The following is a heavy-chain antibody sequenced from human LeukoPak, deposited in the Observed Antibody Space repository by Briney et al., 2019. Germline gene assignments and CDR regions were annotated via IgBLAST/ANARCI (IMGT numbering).Heavy chain of an antibody. J-gene: IGHJ4*02. CDR3: ARAQYYLDS. V-gene: IGHV3-11*06. CDR1: GFTFSDYY. Sequence: GGSLRLSCAASGFTFSDYYMSWLRQAPGKGLEWVSYISSSSSNRNYADSVKGRFTISRDNAKNSLYLQMNSLRAEDTAVYYCARAQYYLDSWGQGTLVTVSS. CDR2: ISSSSSNR.